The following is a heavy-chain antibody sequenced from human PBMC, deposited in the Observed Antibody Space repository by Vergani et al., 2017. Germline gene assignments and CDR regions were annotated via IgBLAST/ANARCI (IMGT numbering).Heavy chain of an antibody. J-gene: IGHJ6*03. CDR1: GYTFTGYY. D-gene: IGHD2-2*01. CDR2: INPNSGGT. V-gene: IGHV1-2*02. Sequence: QVQLVQSGAEVKKPGASVKVSCKASGYTFTGYYMHWVRQAPGQGLAWMGWINPNSGGTNYAQKFQGRVTMTRDTSISTAYMELSRLRSDDTAVYYCASNSLIVVVPAAIDYYYYMDVWGKGTTVTVSS. CDR3: ASNSLIVVVPAAIDYYYYMDV.